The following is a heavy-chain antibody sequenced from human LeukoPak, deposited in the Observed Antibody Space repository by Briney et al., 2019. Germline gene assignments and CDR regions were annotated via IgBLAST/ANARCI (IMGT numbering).Heavy chain of an antibody. CDR3: ARPIVGISETIDS. J-gene: IGHJ4*02. CDR1: GFTFNIHW. V-gene: IGHV3-7*01. Sequence: GGSLRLSCAASGFTFNIHWMTWVRQAPGRGLEWVANMDPGGIEKSYVDSVKGRFTISRDNAKKLVFLQMNSLRAEDTAVYYRARPIVGISETIDSWGQGTLVTVSS. CDR2: MDPGGIEK. D-gene: IGHD1-14*01.